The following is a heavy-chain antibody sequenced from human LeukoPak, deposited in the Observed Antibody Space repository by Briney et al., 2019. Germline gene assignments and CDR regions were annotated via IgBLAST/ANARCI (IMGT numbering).Heavy chain of an antibody. CDR3: TSLGGYCSSTSCYPDY. Sequence: PGGSLRLSCAASGFTFSGSAMHWVRQASGKRLEWVGRIRSKANSYATAYAASVKGRFTISRDDSKNTAYLQMNSLKTEDTAVYYCTSLGGYCSSTSCYPDYWGQGTLVTVSS. V-gene: IGHV3-73*01. CDR2: IRSKANSYAT. D-gene: IGHD2-2*03. J-gene: IGHJ4*02. CDR1: GFTFSGSA.